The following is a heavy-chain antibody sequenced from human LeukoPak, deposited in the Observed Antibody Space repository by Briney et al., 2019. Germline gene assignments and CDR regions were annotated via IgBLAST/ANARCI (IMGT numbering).Heavy chain of an antibody. CDR1: GGSISSYY. J-gene: IGHJ6*03. D-gene: IGHD4-17*01. CDR2: IYISGST. V-gene: IGHV4-4*07. CDR3: ARVAVTVRRGYMDV. Sequence: PSETLSLTCTVSGGSISSYYWSWIRQPAGKGLEWIGRIYISGSTNYNPSPKSRVTMSVDTSKNQFSLKLSSVTAADTAVYYCARVAVTVRRGYMDVWGKGTTVTVSS.